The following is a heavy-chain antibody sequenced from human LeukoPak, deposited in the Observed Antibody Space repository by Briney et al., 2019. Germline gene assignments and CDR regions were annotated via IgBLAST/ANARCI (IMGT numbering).Heavy chain of an antibody. CDR1: GGSISSYY. J-gene: IGHJ6*03. V-gene: IGHV4-59*01. CDR2: IFYSGST. CDR3: ARIGYDFWSGYYSGNYYYYMDV. Sequence: SETLSLTCTVSGGSISSYYWSWIRQPPGKGLEWIGDIFYSGSTNYNPSLKSRVTISVDTSKNQFSLKLSSVTAADTAVYYCARIGYDFWSGYYSGNYYYYMDVWGKGTTVTVSS. D-gene: IGHD3-3*01.